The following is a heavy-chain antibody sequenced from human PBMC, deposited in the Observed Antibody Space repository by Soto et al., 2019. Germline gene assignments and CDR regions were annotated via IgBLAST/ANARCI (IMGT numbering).Heavy chain of an antibody. CDR3: ARGVSVAATDYWFDP. V-gene: IGHV1-18*01. Sequence: ASVKVSCKASGYTFTSYGISWVRQAPGQGLEWMGWISAYNGNTHYAQKLQGRATRITDTSTSTAYMELRSLGSDDTAVYYCARGVSVAATDYWFDPWGQGTLVTVSS. CDR2: ISAYNGNT. CDR1: GYTFTSYG. D-gene: IGHD6-19*01. J-gene: IGHJ5*02.